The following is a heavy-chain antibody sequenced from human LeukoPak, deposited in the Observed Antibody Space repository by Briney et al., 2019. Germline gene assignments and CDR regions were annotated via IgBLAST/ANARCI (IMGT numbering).Heavy chain of an antibody. V-gene: IGHV3-23*01. D-gene: IGHD3-3*01. J-gene: IGHJ5*02. Sequence: GGSLRLPCAASGFTFSSYAMSWVRQAPGKGLGWVSAISGSGGSTYYADSVKGRFTISRDNSKNTLYLQMNSLRAEDTAVYYCAKRSVRNNCFEPWGQGTLVSVSS. CDR2: ISGSGGST. CDR3: AKRSVRNNCFEP. CDR1: GFTFSSYA.